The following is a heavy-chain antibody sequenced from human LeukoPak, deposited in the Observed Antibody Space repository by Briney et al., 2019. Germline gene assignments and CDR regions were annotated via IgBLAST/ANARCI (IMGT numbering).Heavy chain of an antibody. Sequence: SETLSLTCAVSGGSISSSNWWSWVRQPPGKGLEWIGEIYHSGSTNYNPSLKSRVTISLDTSNNQFSLKLSSVTAADAAVYYCARIGYCSGGSCSFDYWGQGTLATVSS. V-gene: IGHV4-4*02. CDR3: ARIGYCSGGSCSFDY. J-gene: IGHJ4*02. CDR2: IYHSGST. D-gene: IGHD2-15*01. CDR1: GGSISSSNW.